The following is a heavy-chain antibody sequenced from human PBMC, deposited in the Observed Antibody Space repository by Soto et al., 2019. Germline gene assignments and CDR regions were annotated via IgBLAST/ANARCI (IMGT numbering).Heavy chain of an antibody. CDR2: IRSRANNFAT. J-gene: IGHJ6*02. V-gene: IGHV3-73*02. D-gene: IGHD2-2*02. Sequence: EVQLVESGGGLVQPGGSLKLSCAASGFIFSGCAIHWVRQASGKGLEWVGRIRSRANNFATSSAASVKGRFTFSRDDSKNTAYLQMNTLKPEDTAVYYCARGQGAAIGDYYYHGMDVWGQGTTVTVSS. CDR3: ARGQGAAIGDYYYHGMDV. CDR1: GFIFSGCA.